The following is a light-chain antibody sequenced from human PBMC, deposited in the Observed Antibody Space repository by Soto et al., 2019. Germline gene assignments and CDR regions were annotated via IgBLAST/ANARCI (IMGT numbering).Light chain of an antibody. J-gene: IGKJ4*01. CDR2: DAS. V-gene: IGKV3-11*01. Sequence: EIVLTQSPATLSLSPGERATLSCRASQSVSSYLAWYQQKPGQAPRLPIYDASNRATGIPARFSGSGSGTDFTLTISSLEPEECAVYYCQQRSNWLTFGGGSKVEIK. CDR1: QSVSSY. CDR3: QQRSNWLT.